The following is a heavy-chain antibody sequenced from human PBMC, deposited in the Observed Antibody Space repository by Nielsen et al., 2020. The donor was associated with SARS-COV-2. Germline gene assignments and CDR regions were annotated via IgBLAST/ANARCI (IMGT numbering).Heavy chain of an antibody. Sequence: WVRQAPGQGLEWMGWINTNTGNPTYAQGFTGRFVFSLDTPVSTAYLQISSLKAEDTAVYYCARVSSYCGGDCSTYLIYYYYGMDVWGQGTTVTVSS. CDR3: ARVSSYCGGDCSTYLIYYYYGMDV. V-gene: IGHV7-4-1*02. J-gene: IGHJ6*02. D-gene: IGHD2-21*02. CDR2: INTNTGNP.